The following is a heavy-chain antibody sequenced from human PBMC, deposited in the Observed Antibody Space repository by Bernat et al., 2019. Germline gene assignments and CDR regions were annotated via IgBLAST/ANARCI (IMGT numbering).Heavy chain of an antibody. Sequence: EVQLVESGGGLVQPGGSLRLSCAASGFRFSDNWMHWVCQAPGGGLVWVSRINNDGSATYYADSVAGRFTISRDNAKNTLYLQMNSLRAEDTAIYYCATINFPGYWGQGALVTVSS. V-gene: IGHV3-74*01. CDR1: GFRFSDNW. D-gene: IGHD2-21*01. J-gene: IGHJ4*02. CDR2: INNDGSAT. CDR3: ATINFPGY.